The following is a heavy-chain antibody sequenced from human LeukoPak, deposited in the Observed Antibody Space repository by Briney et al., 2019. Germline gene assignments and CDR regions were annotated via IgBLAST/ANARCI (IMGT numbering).Heavy chain of an antibody. V-gene: IGHV3-7*01. J-gene: IGHJ1*01. D-gene: IGHD3-22*01. Sequence: PGGSLRLSCAASGFIFSRYWMSWVRQAPGKGLEWVANIKRDGSEKFYVDSVKGRFTISRDNAKNSLYLQMNSLRAEDTAVYYCATYSSLNRREFQYWGQGTLLTVSS. CDR3: ATYSSLNRREFQY. CDR1: GFIFSRYW. CDR2: IKRDGSEK.